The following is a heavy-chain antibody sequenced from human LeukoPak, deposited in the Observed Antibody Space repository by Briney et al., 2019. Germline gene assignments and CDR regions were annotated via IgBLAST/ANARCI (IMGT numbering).Heavy chain of an antibody. V-gene: IGHV1-46*01. CDR3: ARDQEGFDY. J-gene: IGHJ4*02. CDR2: IYPRDGST. CDR1: GGTFSNYI. Sequence: GASVTVSCKASGGTFSNYIISWVRQAPGQGLEWMGMIYPRDGSTSYAQKFQGRVTVTRDTSTSTVHMELSGLRSEDTAVYYCARDQEGFDYWGQGTLVTVSS.